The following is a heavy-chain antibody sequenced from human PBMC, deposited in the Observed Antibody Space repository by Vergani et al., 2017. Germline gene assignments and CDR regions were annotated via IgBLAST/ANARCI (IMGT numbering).Heavy chain of an antibody. CDR1: GFTFSTYA. CDR2: ISSDGGST. D-gene: IGHD3-22*01. V-gene: IGHV3-23*01. Sequence: EVQLLESGGGLVQPGGSLRLSCAASGFTFSTYAMTWVRQAPGKGLEWVSTISSDGGSTYYADSVKGRFTISRDNSKNTLSLQMNSLTAEDTAIYYCAGRQWTSGYYYGGFDYWGQGILVIGSS. CDR3: AGRQWTSGYYYGGFDY. J-gene: IGHJ4*02.